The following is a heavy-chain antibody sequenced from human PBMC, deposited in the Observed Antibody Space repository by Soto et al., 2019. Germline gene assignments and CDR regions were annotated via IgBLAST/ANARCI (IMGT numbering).Heavy chain of an antibody. CDR2: MNPNSGHT. D-gene: IGHD2-2*01. CDR1: GYTFTSHD. J-gene: IGHJ5*02. V-gene: IGHV1-8*01. CDR3: ASDMSTT. Sequence: QVQLVQSGAEVKKPGASVKVSCKASGYTFTSHDIHWMRQTTGQGLEWMGWMNPNSGHTNSAQKFQGRVTMTRDTSINTAYMELTNLRSEDTAIYYCASDMSTTWGQGTLVTVSS.